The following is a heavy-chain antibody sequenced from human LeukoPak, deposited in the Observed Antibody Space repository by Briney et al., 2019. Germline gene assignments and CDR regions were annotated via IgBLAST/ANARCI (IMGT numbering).Heavy chain of an antibody. CDR1: GFTFSSYS. CDR3: AKDRLGVRGVIITAYYFDY. J-gene: IGHJ4*02. Sequence: GGTLRLSCAASGFTFSSYSMSWVRQAPGKGLEWVSAISGSGGSTYYADSVKGRFTISRDNSKNTLYLQMNSLRAEDTAVYYCAKDRLGVRGVIITAYYFDYWGQGTLVTVSS. V-gene: IGHV3-23*01. CDR2: ISGSGGST. D-gene: IGHD3-10*01.